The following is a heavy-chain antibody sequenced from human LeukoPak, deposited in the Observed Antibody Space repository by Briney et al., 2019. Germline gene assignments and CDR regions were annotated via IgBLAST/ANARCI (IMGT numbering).Heavy chain of an antibody. V-gene: IGHV1-69*04. CDR3: ARGWSGTTYGY. CDR1: GGTFSSCA. Sequence: ASVKVSCKASGGTFSSCAISWVRQAPGQGLEWMGRIIPILGIANYAQKFQGRVTITADKSTSTAYMELSSLRSEDTAVYYCARGWSGTTYGYWGQGTLVTVSS. CDR2: IIPILGIA. J-gene: IGHJ4*02. D-gene: IGHD1-1*01.